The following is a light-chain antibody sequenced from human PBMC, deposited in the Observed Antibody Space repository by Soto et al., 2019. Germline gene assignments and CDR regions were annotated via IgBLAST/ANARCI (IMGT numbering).Light chain of an antibody. J-gene: IGKJ1*01. CDR1: QSVSSY. V-gene: IGKV3-11*01. Sequence: IVLTQSPATLSLSPGARATLSCRAGQSVSSYLAWYQQQPGQAPRLLIYDTFNRATGIPTRFSGSGSGTDFTLTISSLEPEDLAVYFCVQRSTWPWTSGQGTKVEIK. CDR2: DTF. CDR3: VQRSTWPWT.